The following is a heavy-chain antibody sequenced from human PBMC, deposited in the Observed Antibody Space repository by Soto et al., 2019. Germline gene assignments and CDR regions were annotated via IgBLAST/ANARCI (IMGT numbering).Heavy chain of an antibody. J-gene: IGHJ4*02. Sequence: GGSLRLSCAVSGFTFSSYAMHWVRQAPGKGLEWVAVISYDGINKYYADSVKGRFTISRDNSKNTLYLQMNSLSAEDTAMYYCSRDRGDGYTWGPFDYWGQGSLVTVSS. D-gene: IGHD2-2*02. CDR3: SRDRGDGYTWGPFDY. CDR2: ISYDGINK. CDR1: GFTFSSYA. V-gene: IGHV3-30-3*01.